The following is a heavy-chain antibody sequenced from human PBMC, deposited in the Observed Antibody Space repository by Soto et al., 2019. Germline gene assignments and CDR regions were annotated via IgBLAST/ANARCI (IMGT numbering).Heavy chain of an antibody. CDR3: AKDGQQQLASYFDY. V-gene: IGHV3-23*01. CDR1: GFTFSSYA. Sequence: EVQLLESGGGLVQPGGSLRLSCAASGFTFSSYAMSWVRQAPGKGQEWVSAIRGSGGSTDYADSVKGRFTIPRDNAKNTVYLQMNSLRAEDTAVYYCAKDGQQQLASYFDYWGRGTLVTVSS. D-gene: IGHD6-13*01. J-gene: IGHJ4*02. CDR2: IRGSGGST.